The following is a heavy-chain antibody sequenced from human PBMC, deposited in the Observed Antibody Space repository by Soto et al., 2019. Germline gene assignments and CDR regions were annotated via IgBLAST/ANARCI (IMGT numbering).Heavy chain of an antibody. CDR2: INPSGGST. Sequence: ASVKVSCKASGYTFTSYYMHWVRQAPGQGLEWMGIINPSGGSTSYAQKFQGRVTMTRDTSTSTVYMELSSLRSEDTAVYYCALIPYYYDSSGYLDYWGQGTLVTVSS. D-gene: IGHD3-22*01. V-gene: IGHV1-46*01. J-gene: IGHJ4*02. CDR3: ALIPYYYDSSGYLDY. CDR1: GYTFTSYY.